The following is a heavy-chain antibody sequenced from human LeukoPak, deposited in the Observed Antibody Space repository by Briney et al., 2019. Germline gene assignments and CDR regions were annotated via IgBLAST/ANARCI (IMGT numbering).Heavy chain of an antibody. D-gene: IGHD6-19*01. V-gene: IGHV4-59*08. Sequence: SETLSLTCTVSVXSMSSHYWSWIRQPPGRGLELIGYIYYSGSITYTPCTKSRVAISADTSKTQVSLTLSSVTAADTAVYYCARGGWYFEYWGQGTLVTVSS. CDR1: VXSMSSHY. CDR3: ARGGWYFEY. CDR2: IYYSGSI. J-gene: IGHJ4*02.